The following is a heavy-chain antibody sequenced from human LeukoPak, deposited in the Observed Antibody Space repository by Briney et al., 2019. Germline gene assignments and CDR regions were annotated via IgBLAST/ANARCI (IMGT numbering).Heavy chain of an antibody. CDR2: IGATSGTT. D-gene: IGHD3-10*01. J-gene: IGHJ4*02. Sequence: GGSLRPSCAPSGFTFRSYAMSCVRQAPGEGLEWVSSIGATSGTTYYADSVKGRFTISRDNSKNTLFLHMASLRAEDTALYYCAKDLKPDGFGDVDYWGQGTLVTVSS. CDR3: AKDLKPDGFGDVDY. CDR1: GFTFRSYA. V-gene: IGHV3-23*01.